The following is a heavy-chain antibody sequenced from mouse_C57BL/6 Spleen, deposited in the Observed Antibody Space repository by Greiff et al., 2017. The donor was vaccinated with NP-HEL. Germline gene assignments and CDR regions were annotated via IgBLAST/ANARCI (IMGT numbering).Heavy chain of an antibody. CDR2: IDPSDSET. Sequence: QVQLKQPGAELVRPGSSVKLSCKASGYTFTSYWMHWVKQRPIQGLEWIGNIDPSDSETHYNQKFKDKATLTVDKSSSTAYMQLSSLTSEDSAVYYCARSGYDSYFDYWGQGTTLTVSS. J-gene: IGHJ2*01. CDR3: ARSGYDSYFDY. D-gene: IGHD2-4*01. CDR1: GYTFTSYW. V-gene: IGHV1-52*01.